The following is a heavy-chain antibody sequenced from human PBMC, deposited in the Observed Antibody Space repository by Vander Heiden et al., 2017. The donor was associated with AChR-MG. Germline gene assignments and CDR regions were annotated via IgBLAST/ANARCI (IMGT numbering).Heavy chain of an antibody. J-gene: IGHJ6*02. V-gene: IGHV1-69*14. D-gene: IGHD2-2*02. Sequence: QFQLVQSWAEVKQPGSPVKVSCKASGGPFSSYPISGVQQAPGQGLEWMGGIIPSFGTANYAKKFQGRVTITADKSTSTAYMELSSLRSEDTAVYYCARRGKDCSSTSCYTASGMDVWGQGTTVTVSS. CDR2: IIPSFGTA. CDR1: GGPFSSYP. CDR3: ARRGKDCSSTSCYTASGMDV.